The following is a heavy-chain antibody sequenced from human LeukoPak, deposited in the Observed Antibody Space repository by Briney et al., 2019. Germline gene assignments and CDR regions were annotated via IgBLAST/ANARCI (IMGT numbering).Heavy chain of an antibody. J-gene: IGHJ6*02. Sequence: GGSLRPSCAASGFALSSHWMTWVRQVLGRGPEWVANVNRDGSETYYLDSVKGRFTISKDNAKNSLYLQMNSLRAEDTALYHCARNNGMDVWGQGTTVIVSS. CDR3: ARNNGMDV. V-gene: IGHV3-7*03. CDR2: VNRDGSET. CDR1: GFALSSHW.